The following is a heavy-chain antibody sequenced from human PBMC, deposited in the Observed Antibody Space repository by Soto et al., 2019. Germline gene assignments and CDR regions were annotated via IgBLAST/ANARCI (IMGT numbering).Heavy chain of an antibody. CDR3: AKDFSQRKLSFNPSYCGGDCYSEGYYFDY. CDR1: GGTFSSYA. J-gene: IGHJ4*02. CDR2: IIPIFGTA. Sequence: ASVQVSCKASGGTFSSYAISWVRQAPGQGLEWMGGIIPIFGTANYAQKFQGRVTITADESTSTAYMELSSLRSEDTAVYYCAKDFSQRKLSFNPSYCGGDCYSEGYYFDYWGQGTLVTVSS. V-gene: IGHV1-69*13. D-gene: IGHD2-21*02.